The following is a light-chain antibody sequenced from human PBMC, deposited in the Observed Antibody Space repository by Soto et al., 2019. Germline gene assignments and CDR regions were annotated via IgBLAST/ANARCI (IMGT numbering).Light chain of an antibody. CDR1: SSEVGGYNY. V-gene: IGLV2-8*01. CDR3: SSYAGSNNLGV. J-gene: IGLJ2*01. Sequence: QSVLTQPPSASGSPGQSVTISCTGTSSEVGGYNYVSWYQQHPGKAPKLMIYEVSKRPSGVPDRFSGSKSGNTASLTVSGLQAEDEADYYCSSYAGSNNLGVFGGGTKLTVL. CDR2: EVS.